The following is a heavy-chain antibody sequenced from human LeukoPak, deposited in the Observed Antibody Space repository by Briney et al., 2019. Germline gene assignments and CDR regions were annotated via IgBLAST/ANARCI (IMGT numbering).Heavy chain of an antibody. J-gene: IGHJ4*02. D-gene: IGHD1-1*01. CDR3: ARVYWNGFDY. CDR1: GFTFSSYA. CDR2: ISYDGSNK. V-gene: IGHV3-30*01. Sequence: GRSLRLSCAASGFTFSSYAMHWVRQAPGKGLEWVAVISYDGSNKYYADSVKGRFTISRDNSKNTLYLQMNSLRAEDTAVYYCARVYWNGFDYWGQGTLVTVSS.